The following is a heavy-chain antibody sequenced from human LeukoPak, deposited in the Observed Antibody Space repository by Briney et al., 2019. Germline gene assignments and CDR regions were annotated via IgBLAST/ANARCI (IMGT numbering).Heavy chain of an antibody. CDR1: GFTFSSYE. D-gene: IGHD6-19*01. CDR3: ARGYSSGRHFEY. CDR2: IDSSGSTM. Sequence: GGSLRVSCAASGFTFSSYEMNWVRQAPGKGLECVSYIDSSGSTMYYADSVKGRFTISRDNAENSLYLQMSGLRAEDTAVYYCARGYSSGRHFEYWGQGTLVTVSS. V-gene: IGHV3-48*03. J-gene: IGHJ4*02.